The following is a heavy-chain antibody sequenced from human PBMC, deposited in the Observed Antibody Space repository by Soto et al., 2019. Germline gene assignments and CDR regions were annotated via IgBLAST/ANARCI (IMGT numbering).Heavy chain of an antibody. Sequence: QVQLQQWGAGLLKPSETLSLTCAVYGGSFSGYYWSWIRQPPGKGLEWIGEINHSGSTNYNPSLKSRVTISVDTSKNQFSLKLSSVTAADTAVYYCARFAYYDFWSGYYTGFDYWGPGTLVTVSS. CDR1: GGSFSGYY. J-gene: IGHJ4*02. V-gene: IGHV4-34*01. CDR3: ARFAYYDFWSGYYTGFDY. CDR2: INHSGST. D-gene: IGHD3-3*01.